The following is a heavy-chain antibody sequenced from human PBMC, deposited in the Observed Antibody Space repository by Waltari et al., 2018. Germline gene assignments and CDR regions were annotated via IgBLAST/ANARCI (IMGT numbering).Heavy chain of an antibody. CDR3: ARDAPRSAFDI. CDR2: SYYSGST. D-gene: IGHD6-6*01. V-gene: IGHV4-39*07. CDR1: GGSISSSSYY. Sequence: QLQLQESGPGLVKPSETLSLTCTVSGGSISSSSYYWGWIRQPPGKGLEWIGSSYYSGSTYYHPSLKSRVTISVDTSKNQFSLKLSSVTAADTAVYYCARDAPRSAFDIWGQGTMVTVSS. J-gene: IGHJ3*02.